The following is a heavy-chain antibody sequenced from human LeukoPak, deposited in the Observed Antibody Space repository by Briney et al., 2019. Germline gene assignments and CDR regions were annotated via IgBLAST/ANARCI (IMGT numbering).Heavy chain of an antibody. CDR1: GFTFSSYS. V-gene: IGHV3-9*01. D-gene: IGHD1-20*01. CDR3: ATGLLTGDAFDI. J-gene: IGHJ3*02. CDR2: ISWNKNII. Sequence: GGSLRLSCAASGFTFSSYSMNWVRQAPGKGLEWVSDISWNKNIIGYADSVKGRFTISRDNAKNSLYLQMNSLRREDTALYYCATGLLTGDAFDIWGHGTMVTVSS.